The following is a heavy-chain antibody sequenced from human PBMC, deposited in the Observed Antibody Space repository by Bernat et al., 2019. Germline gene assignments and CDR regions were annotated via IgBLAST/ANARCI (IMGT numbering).Heavy chain of an antibody. J-gene: IGHJ2*01. D-gene: IGHD2/OR15-2a*01. CDR1: GYTFTSYA. Sequence: QVQLVQSGAEVKKPGASVKVSCKASGYTFTSYAMHWVRQAPGHRLAWMGWINAGNGNTKYSQKFQGRVTITRDTSASTAYMELSSLRSEDTAVYYCARTTRISYFDLWGRGTLVTVSS. CDR3: ARTTRISYFDL. V-gene: IGHV1-3*01. CDR2: INAGNGNT.